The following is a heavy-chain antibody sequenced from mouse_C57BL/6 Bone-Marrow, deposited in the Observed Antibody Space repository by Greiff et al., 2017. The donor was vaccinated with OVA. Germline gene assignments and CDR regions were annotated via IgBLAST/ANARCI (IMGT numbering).Heavy chain of an antibody. Sequence: QVQLQQPGAELVRPGSSVKLSCKASGYTFTSYWMDWVKQRPGQGLEWIGNIYPSDSETHYNQKFKDKATLTVDKSSSTAYMQLSSLTSEDSAVYYCAREEGMVCFGYWGQGTTLTVSS. J-gene: IGHJ2*01. CDR2: IYPSDSET. CDR3: AREEGMVCFGY. CDR1: GYTFTSYW. D-gene: IGHD2-10*02. V-gene: IGHV1-61*01.